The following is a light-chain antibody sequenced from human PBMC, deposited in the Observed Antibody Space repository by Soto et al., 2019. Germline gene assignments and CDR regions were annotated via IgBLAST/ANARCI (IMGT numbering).Light chain of an antibody. J-gene: IGKJ5*01. Sequence: EIVMTQSPGTLSVSPGETATLSCRASQVLGTILAWYQQKPGQSPTLLIYGIYIRATGVPVRFTGSGSGTEFTLTITSLQSEDFATYYCQQYNYWPPITFGQGTRLEIK. CDR1: QVLGTI. CDR3: QQYNYWPPIT. CDR2: GIY. V-gene: IGKV3-15*01.